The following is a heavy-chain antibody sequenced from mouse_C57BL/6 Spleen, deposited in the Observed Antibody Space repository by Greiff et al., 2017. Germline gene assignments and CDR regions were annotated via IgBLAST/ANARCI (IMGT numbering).Heavy chain of an antibody. V-gene: IGHV5-12*01. J-gene: IGHJ4*01. CDR2: ISNGGGST. Sequence: EVQVVESGGGLVQPGGSLKLSCAASGFTFSDYYMYWVRQTPEKRLEWVAYISNGGGSTYYPDTVKGRFTISRDNAKNTLYLQMSRLKSEDTAMYYCARPYGPYYAMDYWGQGTSVTVSS. D-gene: IGHD2-10*02. CDR3: ARPYGPYYAMDY. CDR1: GFTFSDYY.